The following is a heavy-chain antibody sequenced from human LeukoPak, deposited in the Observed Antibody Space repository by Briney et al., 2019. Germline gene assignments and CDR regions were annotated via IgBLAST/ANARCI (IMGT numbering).Heavy chain of an antibody. CDR2: IKQDGSEK. D-gene: IGHD6-13*01. J-gene: IGHJ6*03. Sequence: PGGSLRLSCAVSGFTFSSYWMSWVRQAPGKGLEWVANIKQDGSEKYYVDSVKGRFTISRDNAKNSLYLQMNSLRAEDTAVYYCARGRYGYSSSWYGNYYYYYYMDVWGKGTTVTVSS. CDR1: GFTFSSYW. V-gene: IGHV3-7*01. CDR3: ARGRYGYSSSWYGNYYYYYYMDV.